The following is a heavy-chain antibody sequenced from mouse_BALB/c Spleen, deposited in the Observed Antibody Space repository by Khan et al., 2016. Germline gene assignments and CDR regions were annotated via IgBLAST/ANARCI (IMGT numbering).Heavy chain of an antibody. Sequence: VQLQQSGAELVKPGASVKLSCTASGFTIKNTYMHWVKQRPEQGLEWIGWINPANGNTKYDPNFQGQATITADTSSNTAYLQLSSLTSEDTAVYYCARSPYDYDVGFAYWGQGTLVTVSA. CDR3: ARSPYDYDVGFAY. CDR1: GFTIKNTY. J-gene: IGHJ3*01. D-gene: IGHD2-4*01. V-gene: IGHV14-3*02. CDR2: INPANGNT.